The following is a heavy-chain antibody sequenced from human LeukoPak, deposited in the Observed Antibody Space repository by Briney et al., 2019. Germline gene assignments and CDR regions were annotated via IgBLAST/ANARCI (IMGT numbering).Heavy chain of an antibody. CDR3: ARAPRYSSSWVRNAFDI. CDR1: GGSISSYY. V-gene: IGHV4-59*08. Sequence: SGTLSLTCTVSGGSISSYYWSWIRQPPGKGLERIGYIYYSGSTNYNPSLKSRVTISVDTSKNQFSLKLSSVTAADTAVYYCARAPRYSSSWVRNAFDIWGQGTMVTVSS. J-gene: IGHJ3*02. CDR2: IYYSGST. D-gene: IGHD6-13*01.